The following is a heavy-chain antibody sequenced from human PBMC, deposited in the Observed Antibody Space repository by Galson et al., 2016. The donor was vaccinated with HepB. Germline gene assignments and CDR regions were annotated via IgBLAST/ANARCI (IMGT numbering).Heavy chain of an antibody. J-gene: IGHJ6*02. D-gene: IGHD3-16*01. V-gene: IGHV4-39*07. CDR2: INYSGST. CDR3: ARLGGAYTRGGMDV. Sequence: SETLSLTCSVSGDSIGNTYYYWGWIRQTPGKGLAWMGSINYSGSTYYNPSLKSRLTMSQDTSKNQLYMKLYSVTAADTALYYCARLGGAYTRGGMDVWGQGITVTVSS. CDR1: GDSIGNTYYY.